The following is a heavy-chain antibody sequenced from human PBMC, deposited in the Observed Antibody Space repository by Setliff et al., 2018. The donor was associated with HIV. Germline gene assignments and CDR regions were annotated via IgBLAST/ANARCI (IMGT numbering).Heavy chain of an antibody. V-gene: IGHV3-30*02. CDR2: IQYDGRKN. Sequence: GGSLRLSCAASGFTFSNYGMHWVRQAPGKGLGWVAFIQYDGRKNNYADSVKGRFTISRDNSRNTVFLQMNNLRTEDTAVYYCAKDQGRVNDHWGLGTLVTVSS. CDR1: GFTFSNYG. CDR3: AKDQGRVNDH. D-gene: IGHD3-16*01. J-gene: IGHJ4*02.